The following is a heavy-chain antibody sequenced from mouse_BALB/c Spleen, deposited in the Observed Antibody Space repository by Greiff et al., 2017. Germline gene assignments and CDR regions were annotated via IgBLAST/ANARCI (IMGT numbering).Heavy chain of an antibody. CDR3: TRVSSYDAMDY. D-gene: IGHD1-1*01. CDR1: GYTFTSYW. Sequence: VQLQQPGAELVRPGASVKLSCKASGYTFTSYWINWVKQRPGQGLEWIGNIYPSDSYTNYNQKFKDKATLTVDKSSSTAYMQLSSPTSEDSAVYYCTRVSSYDAMDYWGQGTSVTVSS. V-gene: IGHV1-69*02. J-gene: IGHJ4*01. CDR2: IYPSDSYT.